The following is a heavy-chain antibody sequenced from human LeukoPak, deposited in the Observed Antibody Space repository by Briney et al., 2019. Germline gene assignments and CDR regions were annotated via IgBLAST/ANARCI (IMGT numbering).Heavy chain of an antibody. D-gene: IGHD5-18*01. CDR1: GFTFSSYA. CDR3: AKAPVGYTYGPSPLDY. CDR2: ISASGDGT. V-gene: IGHV3-23*01. J-gene: IGHJ4*02. Sequence: GGSLRLSCAASGFTFSSYAMTRFRQAPGKGLEWVSSISASGDGTFTADSMKGRFTISRDSSENTLYLQMSSLRAEDTAVYYCAKAPVGYTYGPSPLDYWGQGILVTVSS.